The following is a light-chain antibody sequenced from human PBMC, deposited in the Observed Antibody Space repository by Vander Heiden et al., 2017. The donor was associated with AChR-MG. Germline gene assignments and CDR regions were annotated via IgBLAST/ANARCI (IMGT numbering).Light chain of an antibody. CDR3: HQSDSLPKT. CDR1: QNIGSS. Sequence: EIVLTQSPDLQSVTPKEKLTITCRASQNIGSSLHWYQQKPDQSPKLLIKYASQSFSGVPSRFSGSGSGTDFTLTIHSLEAEDAATYYCHQSDSLPKTFGQGTKVEIK. J-gene: IGKJ1*01. CDR2: YAS. V-gene: IGKV6-21*01.